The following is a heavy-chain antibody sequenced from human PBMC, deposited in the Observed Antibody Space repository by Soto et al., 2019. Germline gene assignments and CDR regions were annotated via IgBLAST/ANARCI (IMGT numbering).Heavy chain of an antibody. Sequence: GGSLILSCSASGFIFSESTIYWVRQVPGTGLEAISAVSTSGRSTYYADSVKDRFTIARDNSKNTLLLQMGSLRPEDTDIYYCVKQAHGLDGVAFDYWGQGTQVTVSS. CDR3: VKQAHGLDGVAFDY. CDR1: GFIFSEST. V-gene: IGHV3-64D*06. J-gene: IGHJ4*02. D-gene: IGHD2-15*01. CDR2: VSTSGRST.